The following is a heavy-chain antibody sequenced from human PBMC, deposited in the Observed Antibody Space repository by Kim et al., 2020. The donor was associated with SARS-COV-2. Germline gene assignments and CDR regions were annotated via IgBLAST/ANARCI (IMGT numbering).Heavy chain of an antibody. CDR2: INPSGGST. CDR1: GYTFTSYY. V-gene: IGHV1-46*01. Sequence: ASVKVSCKASGYTFTSYYMHWVRQAPGQGLEWMGIINPSGGSTSYAQKFQGRVTMTRDTSTSTVYMELSSLRSEDTAVYYCARDFIAAAGTNPSDYWGQGTLVTVSS. J-gene: IGHJ4*02. CDR3: ARDFIAAAGTNPSDY. D-gene: IGHD6-13*01.